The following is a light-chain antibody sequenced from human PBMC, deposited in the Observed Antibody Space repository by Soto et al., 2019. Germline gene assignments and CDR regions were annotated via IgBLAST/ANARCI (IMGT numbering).Light chain of an antibody. V-gene: IGLV1-40*01. CDR3: QSYDGSLNTDV. CDR1: SSNFGAGYD. CDR2: NNN. J-gene: IGLJ1*01. Sequence: QSVLTQPPSVSGAPGQRVTISCTGSSSNFGAGYDAHWYQQVPGTAPKLLMYNNNNRPSGVPDRFSGPKSATSASLAITGLQAEDEADYYCQSYDGSLNTDVFGTGTKLTVL.